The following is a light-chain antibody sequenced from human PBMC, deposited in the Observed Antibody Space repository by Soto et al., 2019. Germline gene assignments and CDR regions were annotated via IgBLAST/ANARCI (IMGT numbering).Light chain of an antibody. J-gene: IGKJ1*01. V-gene: IGKV1-33*01. CDR2: DAS. CDR1: QDISTY. Sequence: DIQMTQSPSSLSASVGDRVTITCQASQDISTYLNWYQQKPGKAPKLLIYDASNLETGVPSRFSGSGSGTDFTVTISSLQPENIATYYCQQYDNLLRTFGQGTKVEIK. CDR3: QQYDNLLRT.